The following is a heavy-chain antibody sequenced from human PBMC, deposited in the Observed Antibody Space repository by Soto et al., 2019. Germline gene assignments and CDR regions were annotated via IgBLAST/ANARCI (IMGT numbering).Heavy chain of an antibody. J-gene: IGHJ4*02. Sequence: PSEIMSHTRGVSGGSISRGGYYRSRIKQPPGKGLEWIGYIYHSGSTYYNPSLKSRVTISVDRSKNQFSLKLSSVTAADTAVYYCARGGEMATIVDYWGQGTLVTVSS. D-gene: IGHD5-12*01. CDR3: ARGGEMATIVDY. CDR1: GGSISRGGYY. V-gene: IGHV4-30-2*01. CDR2: IYHSGST.